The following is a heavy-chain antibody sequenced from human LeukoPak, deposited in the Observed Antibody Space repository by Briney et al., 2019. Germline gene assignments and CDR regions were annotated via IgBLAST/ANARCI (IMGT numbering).Heavy chain of an antibody. CDR2: ISAYNGNT. J-gene: IGHJ1*01. D-gene: IGHD4-17*01. CDR3: ARDPQTYGRGTEYFQH. CDR1: GYTFTSYG. Sequence: ASVKVSCKASGYTFTSYGISWVRQAPGRGLEWMGWISAYNGNTNYAQKLQGRVTITTDTSTSTAYMELRSLRSDDTAVYYCARDPQTYGRGTEYFQHWGQGTLVTVFS. V-gene: IGHV1-18*01.